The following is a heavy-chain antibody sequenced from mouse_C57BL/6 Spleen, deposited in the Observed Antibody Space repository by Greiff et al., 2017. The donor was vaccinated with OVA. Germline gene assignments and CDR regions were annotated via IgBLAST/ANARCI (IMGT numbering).Heavy chain of an antibody. CDR3: ARRGTTDAWFAY. Sequence: VQLVESGAELVRPGTSVKVSCKASGYAFTNYLIEWVKQRPGQGLEWIGVINPGSGGTNYNEKFKGKATLTADKSSSTAYMQLSSLTSEDSAVYFCARRGTTDAWFAYWGQGTLVTVSA. J-gene: IGHJ3*01. D-gene: IGHD1-1*01. V-gene: IGHV1-54*01. CDR1: GYAFTNYL. CDR2: INPGSGGT.